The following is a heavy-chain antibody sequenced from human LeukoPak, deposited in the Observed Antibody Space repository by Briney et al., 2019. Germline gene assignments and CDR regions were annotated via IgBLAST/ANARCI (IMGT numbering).Heavy chain of an antibody. V-gene: IGHV4-59*01. CDR2: IYYSGST. CDR1: GGSISSYY. D-gene: IGHD4-17*01. Sequence: SETLSLTCTVSGGSISSYYWSWIRQPPGKRLECIGYIYYSGSTNYNPSLKRRVSISVDTSKNQFSLKMSSVTAADTAVYYCARADGDYGIDYWGQGTLVTVSS. J-gene: IGHJ4*02. CDR3: ARADGDYGIDY.